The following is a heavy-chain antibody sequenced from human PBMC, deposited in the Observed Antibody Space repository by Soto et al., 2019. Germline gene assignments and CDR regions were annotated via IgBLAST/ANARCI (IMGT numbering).Heavy chain of an antibody. J-gene: IGHJ4*02. V-gene: IGHV3-74*01. D-gene: IGHD5-12*01. CDR1: EFTFRSYW. Sequence: EVQLVDSGGGLVQPGGSLRLSCAASEFTFRSYWMHWVRQSPGKGLVWVSRISGDGSSTSYADSVKGRFTISRDNAKNTMNLQMDSLRAEDTAVYYCARDLQMATIRGGDYWGQGTLVTVSS. CDR2: ISGDGSST. CDR3: ARDLQMATIRGGDY.